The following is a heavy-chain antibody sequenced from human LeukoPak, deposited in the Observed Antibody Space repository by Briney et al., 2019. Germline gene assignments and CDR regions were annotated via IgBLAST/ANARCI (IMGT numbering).Heavy chain of an antibody. CDR1: GYTFTSYD. V-gene: IGHV1-8*03. CDR2: MNPNSGNT. D-gene: IGHD2-15*01. CDR3: AAYCSGGSCYKMFDP. J-gene: IGHJ5*02. Sequence: ASVKVSCRASGYTFTSYDTNWVRQATGQGLEWMGWMNPNSGNTGYAQKFQGRVTITRNTSISTAYMELSSLRSEDTAVYYCAAYCSGGSCYKMFDPWGQGTLVTVSS.